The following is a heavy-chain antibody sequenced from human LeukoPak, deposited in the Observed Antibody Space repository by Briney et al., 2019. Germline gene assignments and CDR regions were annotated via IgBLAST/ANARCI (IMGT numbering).Heavy chain of an antibody. CDR2: IKASGDGT. Sequence: SGGSLRLSCAASGFTFSNYAMTWVRQAPGKGLEWVSGIKASGDGTYYADSVKGRFTISRDNYRNSLFLQMYSLRADDTAVYYCGRDPNGDYVGAFDFKRWGQGTLVTVSS. CDR1: GFTFSNYA. J-gene: IGHJ1*01. D-gene: IGHD4-17*01. CDR3: GRDPNGDYVGAFDFKR. V-gene: IGHV3-23*01.